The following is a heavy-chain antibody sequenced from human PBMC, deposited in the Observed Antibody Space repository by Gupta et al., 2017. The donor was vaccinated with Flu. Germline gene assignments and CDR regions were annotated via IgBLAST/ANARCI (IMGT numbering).Heavy chain of an antibody. J-gene: IGHJ5*02. CDR3: ARGSVITAATFGNWFDP. V-gene: IGHV4-31*11. CDR1: GGSITFGGYY. Sequence: QVHLQESGPGLVKPSQTLSLTCAVSGGSITFGGYYWNWIRQYPGKGLEWIGYIYYNGNTYYNPSLKSRVTISLDTSKSHFSLKLTSVTAADTAVYYCARGSVITAATFGNWFDPWGQGTLVTVSS. CDR2: IYYNGNT. D-gene: IGHD3-16*01.